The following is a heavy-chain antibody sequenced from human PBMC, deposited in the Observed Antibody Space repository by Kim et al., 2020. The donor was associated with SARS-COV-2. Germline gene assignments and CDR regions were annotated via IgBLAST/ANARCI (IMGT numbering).Heavy chain of an antibody. D-gene: IGHD6-19*01. Sequence: GGSLRLSCAASGFTFDDYAMHWVRQAPGKGLEWVSGISWNSGSIGYADSVKGRFTISRDNAKNSLYLQMNSLRAEDTALYYCAKGGAVEDYFDYWGQGT. J-gene: IGHJ4*02. V-gene: IGHV3-9*01. CDR2: ISWNSGSI. CDR1: GFTFDDYA. CDR3: AKGGAVEDYFDY.